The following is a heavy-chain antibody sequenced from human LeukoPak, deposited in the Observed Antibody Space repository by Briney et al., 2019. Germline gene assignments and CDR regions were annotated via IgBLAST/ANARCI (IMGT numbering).Heavy chain of an antibody. D-gene: IGHD3-22*01. J-gene: IGHJ3*02. CDR3: ARQITMIVVAKEVAAFDI. Sequence: GESLKISCKGSGYSFTSYWIGWVRQMPGKGLEWMGVIYPGDSDTGYSPSFQGQVTISADKSISTAYLQWSSLKASDTAMYYCARQITMIVVAKEVAAFDIWGQGTMVTVSS. CDR1: GYSFTSYW. CDR2: IYPGDSDT. V-gene: IGHV5-51*01.